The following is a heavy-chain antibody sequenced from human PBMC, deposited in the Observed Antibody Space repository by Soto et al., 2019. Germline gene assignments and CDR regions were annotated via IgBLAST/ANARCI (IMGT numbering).Heavy chain of an antibody. D-gene: IGHD4-17*01. CDR1: GFTFSSYA. CDR3: AKPPSEYDYGDYVYDY. CDR2: ISGSGGST. J-gene: IGHJ4*02. V-gene: IGHV3-23*01. Sequence: GGSLRLSCAASGFTFSSYAMSWVRQAPGKGLEWVSAISGSGGSTYYADSVKGRFTISRDNSKNTLYLQMNSLRAEDTAVYYCAKPPSEYDYGDYVYDYWGQGTLVTVSS.